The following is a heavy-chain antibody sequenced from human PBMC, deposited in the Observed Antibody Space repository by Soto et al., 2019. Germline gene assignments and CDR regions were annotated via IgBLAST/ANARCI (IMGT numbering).Heavy chain of an antibody. CDR1: GGPLNRRDFS. CDR2: IYPSGST. V-gene: IGHV4-39*05. D-gene: IGHD3-22*01. Sequence: PSGTPSPPLSFPGGPLNRRDFSWAWVRQPPGKGLEWIGSIYPSGSTHYNPSLKSGVTLSVDTSNNQFSLRLSSVTAADTALYYCALSSGYLRFDPWGQGTLVTVSS. J-gene: IGHJ5*02. CDR3: ALSSGYLRFDP.